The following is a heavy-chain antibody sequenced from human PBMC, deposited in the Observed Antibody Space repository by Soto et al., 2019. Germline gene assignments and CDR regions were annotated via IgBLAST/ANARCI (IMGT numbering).Heavy chain of an antibody. CDR1: GGSISSGGYS. CDR2: IYHSGST. J-gene: IGHJ4*01. D-gene: IGHD3-10*01. Sequence: SETLSLTCAVSGGSISSGGYSWSWIRQPPGKGLEWIGYIYHSGSTYYNASLKSRVTISIDRSKNQFSLKLTSVTAADTAVYYCTRGSHFYYFDYWGHGTLVTVSS. V-gene: IGHV4-30-2*01. CDR3: TRGSHFYYFDY.